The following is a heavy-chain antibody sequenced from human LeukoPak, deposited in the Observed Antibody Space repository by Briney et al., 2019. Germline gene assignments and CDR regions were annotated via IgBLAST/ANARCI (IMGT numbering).Heavy chain of an antibody. D-gene: IGHD3-10*01. CDR3: ARGAMVRGVIHFDY. Sequence: SETLSLTCTVSGYSISSGYYWGWIRQPPGKGLEWIGSIYHSGSTYYNPSLKSRVTISVDTSKNQFSLKLSPVTAADTAVYYCARGAMVRGVIHFDYWGQGTLVTVSS. CDR2: IYHSGST. CDR1: GYSISSGYY. J-gene: IGHJ4*02. V-gene: IGHV4-38-2*02.